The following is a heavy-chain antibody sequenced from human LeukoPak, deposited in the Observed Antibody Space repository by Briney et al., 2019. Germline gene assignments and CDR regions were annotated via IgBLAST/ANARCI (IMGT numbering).Heavy chain of an antibody. CDR1: GYSFTSYW. D-gene: IGHD6-6*01. Sequence: VESLNIYSQCSGYSFTSYWICWVRQMPGKGLEWMGIIYPGDSDTRYSPSFQGQVTISADKSISTAYLQWSSLKASDTAMYYCARHSSSPTWFDPWGQGPLVTVSS. V-gene: IGHV5-51*01. CDR3: ARHSSSPTWFDP. CDR2: IYPGDSDT. J-gene: IGHJ5*02.